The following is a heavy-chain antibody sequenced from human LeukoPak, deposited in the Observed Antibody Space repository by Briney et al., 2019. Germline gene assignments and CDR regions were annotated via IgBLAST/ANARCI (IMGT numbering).Heavy chain of an antibody. CDR2: ISSSGSI. J-gene: IGHJ4*02. CDR3: ARGVISNHAHYFDY. V-gene: IGHV3-48*04. D-gene: IGHD3-10*01. CDR1: GFTFRTYN. Sequence: GGSLILSCAASGFTFRTYNMNWVRQAPGKGLEWVSYISSSGSIYYADSVKGRFTISRDNAKNSLYLQMNSLRAEDTALYYCARGVISNHAHYFDYWGQGTLVTVSS.